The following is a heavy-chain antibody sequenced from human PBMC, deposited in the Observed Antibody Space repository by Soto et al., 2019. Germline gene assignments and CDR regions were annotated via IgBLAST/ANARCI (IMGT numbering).Heavy chain of an antibody. CDR1: GGTFSNYA. J-gene: IGHJ3*02. V-gene: IGHV1-69*06. CDR2: INPISGTT. D-gene: IGHD1-26*01. Sequence: SVKVSCKASGGTFSNYAIIWVRQAPGQGLEWMGGINPISGTTDYAQKFQGRVTITADKSTNACYMELSSLMSQDTAVYYCATYIGSYIVDAFDIWGQGTLVPVSS. CDR3: ATYIGSYIVDAFDI.